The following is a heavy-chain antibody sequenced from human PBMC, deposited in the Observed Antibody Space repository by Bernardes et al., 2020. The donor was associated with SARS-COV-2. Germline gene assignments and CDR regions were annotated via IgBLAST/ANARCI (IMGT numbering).Heavy chain of an antibody. J-gene: IGHJ6*02. D-gene: IGHD3-10*01. Sequence: SGPTLVKPTETLTLTCTVSGFSLSSGRMGLTWVRQPPGKALEWLAHIFSNDEKSYNTSLKSRLTISKDTSKSQVVLTMTNMDPVDTATYYCARNSGSGDYYPTYGMDVWGQGTTVSVSS. V-gene: IGHV2-26*01. CDR1: GFSLSSGRMG. CDR3: ARNSGSGDYYPTYGMDV. CDR2: IFSNDEK.